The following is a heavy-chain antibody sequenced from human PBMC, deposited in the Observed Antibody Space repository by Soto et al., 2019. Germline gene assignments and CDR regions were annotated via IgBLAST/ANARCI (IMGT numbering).Heavy chain of an antibody. Sequence: GEPMKICCKGSGYSFTNYWIGWVRQMPGKGLEWMGIIYPVDSDTRYSPSFQGQVTISADKSISTAYLQWSSLQASDSAMYFCARASGAPSYYAMDVWAQGTTVTGSS. D-gene: IGHD6-19*01. J-gene: IGHJ6*02. V-gene: IGHV5-51*01. CDR3: ARASGAPSYYAMDV. CDR1: GYSFTNYW. CDR2: IYPVDSDT.